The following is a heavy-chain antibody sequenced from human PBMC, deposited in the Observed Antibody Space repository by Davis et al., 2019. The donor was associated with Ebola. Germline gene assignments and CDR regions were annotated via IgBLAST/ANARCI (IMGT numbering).Heavy chain of an antibody. D-gene: IGHD3-9*01. J-gene: IGHJ6*02. CDR2: ISGSGGST. V-gene: IGHV3-23*01. CDR3: GRHGKIYDVLTGYQLYYNGMDV. Sequence: GESLKISCAASGFTFSSYAMSWVRQAPGKGLEWVSAISGSGGSTYYADSVRGRFTISRDNGRNSLFLQMNSLRDEDSAVYYCGRHGKIYDVLTGYQLYYNGMDVWGQGTTVTVSS. CDR1: GFTFSSYA.